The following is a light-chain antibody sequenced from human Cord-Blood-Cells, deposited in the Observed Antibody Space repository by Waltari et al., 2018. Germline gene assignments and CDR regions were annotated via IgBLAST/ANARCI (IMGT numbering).Light chain of an antibody. V-gene: IGLV2-11*01. J-gene: IGLJ1*01. CDR1: SSDAGGYNY. CDR3: CSYAGSYV. Sequence: QSALTQPPSTSGSPGQSVTLSCTGTSSDAGGYNYVSWYQQHPGKAPKLMIYDVSKRPSGVPDRFSGSKSGNTASLTISGLQAEDEADYYCCSYAGSYVFGTGTKVTVL. CDR2: DVS.